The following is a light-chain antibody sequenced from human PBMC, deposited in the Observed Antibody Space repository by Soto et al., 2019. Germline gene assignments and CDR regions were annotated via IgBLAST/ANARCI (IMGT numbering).Light chain of an antibody. CDR1: QSISDY. CDR2: SAS. V-gene: IGKV1-39*01. CDR3: LQNYSTPWT. J-gene: IGKJ1*01. Sequence: DIKMTQSPSSLSASVGDRVTITCRASQSISDYLSWYHQKAGKPPNLLIYSASSLQSGVPPRFNGSGSGTDFSLTISSLQPEDFATYYCLQNYSTPWTFGQGTKVEIK.